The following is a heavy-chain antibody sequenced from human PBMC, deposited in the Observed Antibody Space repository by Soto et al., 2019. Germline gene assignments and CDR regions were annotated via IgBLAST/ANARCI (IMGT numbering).Heavy chain of an antibody. CDR2: ISAAGDP. V-gene: IGHV3-13*05. Sequence: EVQLVESGGGLVQPGGSLRLSCEASGFTFRNYDMHWGRQGTGKGLEWVSGISAAGDPDYADSVEGRFTISRENAQNSFFLQMNSLRVRDTAVYYCARTDRDFYGLDVWAQGTTVIVSS. CDR1: GFTFRNYD. CDR3: ARTDRDFYGLDV. J-gene: IGHJ6*02.